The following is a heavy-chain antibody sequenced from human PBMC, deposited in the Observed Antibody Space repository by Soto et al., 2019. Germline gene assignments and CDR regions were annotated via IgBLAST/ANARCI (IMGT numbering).Heavy chain of an antibody. CDR3: AKIIIAAGITY. CDR2: ISGGGTGT. Sequence: GGSLRLSCAASGFTFSTYGMSWVRQAPGKGLEWVSSISGGGTGTYYADSVKGRFTISRDNSKNTLYLQMNSLRAEDTAVYFCAKIIIAAGITYWGQGILVTVSS. D-gene: IGHD6-13*01. J-gene: IGHJ4*02. CDR1: GFTFSTYG. V-gene: IGHV3-23*01.